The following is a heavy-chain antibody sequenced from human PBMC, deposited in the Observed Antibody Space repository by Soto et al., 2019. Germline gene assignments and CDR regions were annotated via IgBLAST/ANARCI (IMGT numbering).Heavy chain of an antibody. CDR1: GGTFSSYA. D-gene: IGHD6-13*01. V-gene: IGHV1-69*12. Sequence: QVQLVQSGAEVKKPGSSVKVSCKASGGTFSSYAISWVRQAPGQGLEWMGGIIPIFGTANYAQKFQGRVTIPADETTSTAYMGLISLRSEDTAVYYCARESGIAAAGTFGYWGQGTLVTVSS. J-gene: IGHJ4*02. CDR2: IIPIFGTA. CDR3: ARESGIAAAGTFGY.